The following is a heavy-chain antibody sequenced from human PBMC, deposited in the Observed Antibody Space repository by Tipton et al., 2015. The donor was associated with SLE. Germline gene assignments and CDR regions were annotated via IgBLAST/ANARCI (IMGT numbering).Heavy chain of an antibody. V-gene: IGHV4-61*09. D-gene: IGHD3-22*01. J-gene: IGHJ3*02. CDR2: IYTSGST. CDR1: GGSISSGSYY. Sequence: LRLSCTVSGGSISSGSYYWSWIRQPAGKGLEWIGYIYTSGSTNYNPSLKSRVTISVDTSKNQFSLRLSSVTAADTAVYYCARSLYYYDAFDIWGQGTMVTVSS. CDR3: ARSLYYYDAFDI.